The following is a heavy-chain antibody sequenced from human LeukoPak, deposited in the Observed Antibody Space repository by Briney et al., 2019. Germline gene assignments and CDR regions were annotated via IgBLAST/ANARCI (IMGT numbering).Heavy chain of an antibody. CDR2: ISGYNGKT. D-gene: IGHD2-15*01. CDR3: ARDVGEGYCSGGSCSDY. V-gene: IGHV1-18*01. CDR1: GYTFTNYA. Sequence: ASVKVSCKASGYTFTNYAISWVRQAPGQGLEWMGWISGYNGKTNYAQKLQGRVTMTTDTSTSIVYMDLRSLRSDDTAVYYCARDVGEGYCSGGSCSDYWGQGTLVTVSS. J-gene: IGHJ4*02.